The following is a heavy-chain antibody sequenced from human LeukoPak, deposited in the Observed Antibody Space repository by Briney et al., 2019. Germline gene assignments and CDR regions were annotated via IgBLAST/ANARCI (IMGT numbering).Heavy chain of an antibody. CDR2: MHYSGST. CDR3: ASATVGTVEFDQ. D-gene: IGHD5-12*01. V-gene: IGHV4-39*06. J-gene: IGHJ4*02. CDR1: GGSISSAGHY. Sequence: SETLSLTCTVSGGSISSAGHYWGWIRQPPGKGLEWIGSMHYSGSTYYSPSLKSRVTISVDTSKNQFPLKLHSMTAADSAVYYCASATVGTVEFDQWGQGTLVTVSS.